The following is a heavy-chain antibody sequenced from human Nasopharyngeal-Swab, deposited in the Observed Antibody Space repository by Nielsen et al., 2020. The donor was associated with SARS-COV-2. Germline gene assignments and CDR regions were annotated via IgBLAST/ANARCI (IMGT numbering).Heavy chain of an antibody. J-gene: IGHJ6*02. CDR3: AKDLSYYYDSSGGGMDV. D-gene: IGHD3-22*01. V-gene: IGHV3-11*01. Sequence: GESLKISCAASGFTVSDYYMGWIRQAPGKGLEWVSYMSSGGRAKHYADSLKGRFTISRDNSKNTLYLQMNSLRAEDTAVYYCAKDLSYYYDSSGGGMDVWGQGTTVTVSS. CDR2: MSSGGRAK. CDR1: GFTVSDYY.